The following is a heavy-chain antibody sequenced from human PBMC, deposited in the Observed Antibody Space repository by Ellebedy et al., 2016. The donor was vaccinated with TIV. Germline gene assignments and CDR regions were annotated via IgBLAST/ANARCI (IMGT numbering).Heavy chain of an antibody. D-gene: IGHD2-2*01. J-gene: IGHJ4*02. CDR3: GWDCSSTSCRGGY. CDR1: GGSISSSSYY. V-gene: IGHV4-39*01. Sequence: MPSETLSLTCTVSGGSISSSSYYWGWIRQPPGKGLEWIGSIYYSGSTYYNPSLKSRVTISVDTSKNQFSLKLSSVTAADTAVYYCGWDCSSTSCRGGYWGRGTLVTVSS. CDR2: IYYSGST.